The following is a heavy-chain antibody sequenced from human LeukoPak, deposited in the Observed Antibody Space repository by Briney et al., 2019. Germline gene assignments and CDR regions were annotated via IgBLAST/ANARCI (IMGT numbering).Heavy chain of an antibody. D-gene: IGHD6-19*01. CDR3: ARDRSSGWQGVFDV. Sequence: SETLSLTCTVSGGSISSSTYYWGWIRQPPGKGLEWIGNIHYSGRTYYNPSLKSRVTISVDTSKNQFSLKLSSVTAADTAVYYCARDRSSGWQGVFDVWGQGTMVTVSS. CDR1: GGSISSSTYY. J-gene: IGHJ3*01. V-gene: IGHV4-39*07. CDR2: IHYSGRT.